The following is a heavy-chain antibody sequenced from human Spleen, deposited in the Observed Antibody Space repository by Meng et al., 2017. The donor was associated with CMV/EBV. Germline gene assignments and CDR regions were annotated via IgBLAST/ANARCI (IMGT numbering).Heavy chain of an antibody. V-gene: IGHV1-18*01. J-gene: IGHJ4*02. CDR2: ISAYNGNT. CDR3: ARDTIFGVANY. CDR1: GYTFNRYG. Sequence: SCKASGYTFNRYGISWLRQASGQGLEGRGWISAYNGNTNYAQKVQGRVTMNTDTSTSTAYMELRSLRSDDTAVYYCARDTIFGVANYWGQGTLVTVSS. D-gene: IGHD3-3*01.